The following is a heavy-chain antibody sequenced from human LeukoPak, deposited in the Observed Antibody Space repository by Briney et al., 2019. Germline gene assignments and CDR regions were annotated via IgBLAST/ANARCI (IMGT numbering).Heavy chain of an antibody. J-gene: IGHJ6*03. CDR3: AKTKDKVAGTPYYYYYYMDV. V-gene: IGHV3-30*04. Sequence: GGSLRLSCAASGFTFSSYAMHWVRQAPGKGLEWVAVISYDGSNKYYADSVKGRFTISRDNSKNTLYLQMNSLRAEDTAVYYCAKTKDKVAGTPYYYYYYMDVWGKGTTVTVSS. D-gene: IGHD6-19*01. CDR2: ISYDGSNK. CDR1: GFTFSSYA.